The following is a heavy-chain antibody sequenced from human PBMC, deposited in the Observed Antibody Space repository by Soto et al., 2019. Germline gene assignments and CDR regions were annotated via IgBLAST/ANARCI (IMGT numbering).Heavy chain of an antibody. D-gene: IGHD5-12*01. CDR3: SASARPATTYYYPRDV. V-gene: IGHV4-61*01. J-gene: IGHJ6*04. CDR1: GGSVSSGSFY. Sequence: PSETLSLTCTVSGGSVSSGSFYWSWIRRPPGKGLEWIGYFYDSGSTNYNPSLRSRVTMSVDTSKNQFSLKLSSVTAADTAVYYSSASARPATTYYYPRDVWRKGPRVTVSS. CDR2: FYDSGST.